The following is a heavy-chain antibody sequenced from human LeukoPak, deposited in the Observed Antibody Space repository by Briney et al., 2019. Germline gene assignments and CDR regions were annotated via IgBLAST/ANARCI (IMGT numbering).Heavy chain of an antibody. CDR3: ARTGYDFWSGHQTYDYYYYMDV. Sequence: SETLSLTCTVSGGSISDSSYYWGWIRQPREKGLEWIVSLYCSGSTYYNPSRKSRVTISINTAKNHFSLNLSSVTAADTAVYYCARTGYDFWSGHQTYDYYYYMDVWGKGTTVTVSS. J-gene: IGHJ6*03. D-gene: IGHD3-3*01. V-gene: IGHV4-39*07. CDR2: LYCSGST. CDR1: GGSISDSSYY.